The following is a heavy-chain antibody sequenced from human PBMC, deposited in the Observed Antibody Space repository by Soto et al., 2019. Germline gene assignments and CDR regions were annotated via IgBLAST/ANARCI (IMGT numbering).Heavy chain of an antibody. Sequence: QVQLQESGPGLVKPSGTLSLTCAVSGGSISSSNWWSWVRQPPGKGLEWIGEIYHSGSTNYNPSLKIRDTISVDKSKKQFSLKLSSVTAADTAVYYCARVSGSYYYGMDVWGQGTTVTVSS. CDR2: IYHSGST. CDR1: GGSISSSNW. V-gene: IGHV4-4*02. J-gene: IGHJ6*02. D-gene: IGHD1-26*01. CDR3: ARVSGSYYYGMDV.